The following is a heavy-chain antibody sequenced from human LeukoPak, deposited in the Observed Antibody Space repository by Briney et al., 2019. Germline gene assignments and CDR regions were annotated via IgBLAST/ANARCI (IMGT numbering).Heavy chain of an antibody. CDR1: GGSVTSGIYH. D-gene: IGHD3-16*01. CDR3: ARDHYYDGRGRFDP. CDR2: VYFDGGT. Sequence: SETLSLTCSVSGGSVTSGIYHWGWIRQPPGKGLEWIGSVYFDGGTHYNPSLQSRVTVSIDTSKNQFSLRLSSVTAADTALYYCARDHYYDGRGRFDPWGPGTLVTLSS. V-gene: IGHV4-39*07. J-gene: IGHJ5*02.